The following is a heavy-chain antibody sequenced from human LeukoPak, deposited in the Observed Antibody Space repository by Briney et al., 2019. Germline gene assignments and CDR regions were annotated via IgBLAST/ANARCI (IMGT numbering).Heavy chain of an antibody. D-gene: IGHD5-24*01. CDR2: IYYSGST. CDR1: GGSISTYH. V-gene: IGHV4-59*01. J-gene: IGHJ4*02. CDR3: ARGLRSRDGYNYDYFDD. Sequence: SETLSLTCTVSGGSISTYHWSWIRQPPGKGLEWIGNIYYSGSTNYNPSPKSRVTISADTSKNQFSLKLSSVTAADTAVYYCARGLRSRDGYNYDYFDDWGQGTLVTVSS.